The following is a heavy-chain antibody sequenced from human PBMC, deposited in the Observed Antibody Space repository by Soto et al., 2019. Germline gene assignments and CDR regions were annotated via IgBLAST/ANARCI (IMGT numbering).Heavy chain of an antibody. Sequence: SVKVSCKASGGTFSSYAISWVRQAPGQGLEWMGGIIPIFGTANYAQKFQGRVTITADESTSTAYMELSSLRSEDTAVYYCARREHNIAAAGNRWFDPWGQGTLVTVSS. CDR1: GGTFSSYA. J-gene: IGHJ5*02. CDR2: IIPIFGTA. D-gene: IGHD6-13*01. V-gene: IGHV1-69*13. CDR3: ARREHNIAAAGNRWFDP.